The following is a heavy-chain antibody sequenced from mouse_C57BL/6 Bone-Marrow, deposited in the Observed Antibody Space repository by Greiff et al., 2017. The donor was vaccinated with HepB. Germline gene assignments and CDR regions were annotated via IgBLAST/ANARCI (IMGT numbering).Heavy chain of an antibody. D-gene: IGHD1-1*01. J-gene: IGHJ1*03. CDR2: IYPGSGNT. CDR1: GYTFTDYY. V-gene: IGHV1-76*01. CDR3: AREGGSSYGYFDV. Sequence: VKLQESGAELVRPGASVKLSCKASGYTFTDYYINWVKQRPGQGLEWIARIYPGSGNTYYNEKFKGKATLTAEKSSSTAYMQLSSLTSEDSAVYICAREGGSSYGYFDVWGTGTTVTVSS.